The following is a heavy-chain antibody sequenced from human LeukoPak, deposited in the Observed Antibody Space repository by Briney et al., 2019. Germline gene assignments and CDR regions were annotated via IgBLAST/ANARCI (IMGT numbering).Heavy chain of an antibody. V-gene: IGHV4-59*01. J-gene: IGHJ4*02. CDR2: IYYSGST. CDR3: ARIVRYKYGYVDY. CDR1: GGSISSYY. D-gene: IGHD5-18*01. Sequence: SETLSLTCSVPGGSISSYYWSWIRQPPGKGLDWIGYIYYSGSTNYNPSLKSRVTISVDTSKNQFFLKLSSVTAADTAVYYCARIVRYKYGYVDYWGQGILVTVSS.